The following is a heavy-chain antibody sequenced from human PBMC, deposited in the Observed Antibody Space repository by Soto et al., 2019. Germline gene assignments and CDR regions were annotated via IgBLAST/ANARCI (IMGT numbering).Heavy chain of an antibody. CDR1: GYTFTGYY. CDR2: INPKSGDT. J-gene: IGHJ4*02. CDR3: ARGSPRMGALPIY. Sequence: ASVKVSCKASGYTFTGYYIHWVRQAPGQGLEWMGWINPKSGDTNYAQKFQGRVSMTRDTSITTAYMEVSRLKSDDTAVYYCARGSPRMGALPIYWGQGTLVTVSS. D-gene: IGHD1-26*01. V-gene: IGHV1-2*02.